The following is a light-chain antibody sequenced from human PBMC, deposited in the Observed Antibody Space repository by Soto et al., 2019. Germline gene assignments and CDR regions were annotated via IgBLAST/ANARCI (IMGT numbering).Light chain of an antibody. CDR1: QSISSW. J-gene: IGKJ1*01. CDR2: KAS. CDR3: QQYNSYSRT. V-gene: IGKV1-5*03. Sequence: DIQMTQSPSTLSASVGGRVTITCGASQSISSWLAWYQQKPEKAPKLLIYKASSLESGVPSRFSGSGSGTEFTLTISSLQPDDFEPYYCQQYNSYSRTFGQGTKVDIK.